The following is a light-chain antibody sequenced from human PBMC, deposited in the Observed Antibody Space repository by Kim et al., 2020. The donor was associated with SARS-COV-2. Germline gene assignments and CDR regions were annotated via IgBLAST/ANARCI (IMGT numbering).Light chain of an antibody. Sequence: ASVKLACTLRDGHRRGAIAWHQQRPAKGPRNLMKVNSDCNYIRGDGIPDRFSGSSSGAERYLSTSSLQSEDEADYYCQTWGPGIRVFGGGTQLTVL. CDR2: VNSDCNY. J-gene: IGLJ3*02. CDR1: DGHRRGA. V-gene: IGLV4-69*01. CDR3: QTWGPGIRV.